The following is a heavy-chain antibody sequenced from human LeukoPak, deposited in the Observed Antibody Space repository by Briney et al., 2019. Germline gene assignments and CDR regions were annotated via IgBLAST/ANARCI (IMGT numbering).Heavy chain of an antibody. J-gene: IGHJ2*01. D-gene: IGHD3-10*01. CDR3: ARRDGSGSSRRYWYFDL. Sequence: PSETLSLTCTVSGGSISSSSYYWGSIRQPPGTGLEWIGSIYYSGSTYYNPSLKSRVTISVDTSKNQFNLKLSSVTAADTAVYYCARRDGSGSSRRYWYFDLWGRGTLVTVSS. V-gene: IGHV4-39*01. CDR2: IYYSGST. CDR1: GGSISSSSYY.